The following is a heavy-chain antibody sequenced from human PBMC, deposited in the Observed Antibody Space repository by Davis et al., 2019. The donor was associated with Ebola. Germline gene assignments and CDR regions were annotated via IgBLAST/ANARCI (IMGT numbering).Heavy chain of an antibody. CDR1: GFTFDDYG. Sequence: GESLKISCAASGFTFDDYGMSWVRQAPGKGLEWVAVISYDGSNKYYADSVKGRFTISRDNSKNTLYLQMNSLRAEDTAVYYCARELGYFDYWGQGTLVTVSS. J-gene: IGHJ4*02. D-gene: IGHD3-16*01. CDR3: ARELGYFDY. V-gene: IGHV3-30*03. CDR2: ISYDGSNK.